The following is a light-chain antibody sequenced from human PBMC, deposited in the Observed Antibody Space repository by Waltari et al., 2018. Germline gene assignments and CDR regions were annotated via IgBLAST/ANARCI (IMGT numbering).Light chain of an antibody. CDR3: AAWDDSLSGRV. CDR2: TSD. Sequence: QSVLTQPPSASGTPGPRVTISCSGSSSNIGSNYVYWYQQLPGPAPNLLIYTSDQRPSGVPDRFPGSKSGTSASLAISGLRSEDEADYYCAAWDDSLSGRVFGGGTKLTVL. V-gene: IGLV1-47*01. CDR1: SSNIGSNY. J-gene: IGLJ3*02.